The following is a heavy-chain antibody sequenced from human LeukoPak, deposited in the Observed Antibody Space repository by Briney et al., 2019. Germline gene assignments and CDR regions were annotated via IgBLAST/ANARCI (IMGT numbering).Heavy chain of an antibody. CDR3: ARVRGSGWYYYYGMDV. J-gene: IGHJ6*04. D-gene: IGHD6-19*01. CDR1: GGSISSGDYY. Sequence: SETLSLTCTVSGGSISSGDYYWSWIRQSPGKGLEWIGYIYYSGSTYYNPSLKSRVTISVDTSKNQFSLKLSSVTAADTAVYYCARVRGSGWYYYYGMDVWGKGTTVTVSS. CDR2: IYYSGST. V-gene: IGHV4-30-4*01.